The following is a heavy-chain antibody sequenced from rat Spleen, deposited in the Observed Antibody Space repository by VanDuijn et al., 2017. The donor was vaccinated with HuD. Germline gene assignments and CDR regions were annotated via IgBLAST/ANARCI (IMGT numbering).Heavy chain of an antibody. CDR3: AREAGIPFHYFDY. D-gene: IGHD1-4*01. J-gene: IGHJ2*01. CDR1: GFTFSHYW. Sequence: EVHLVETGGGLVQPGRSLKLSCVASGFTFSHYWMYWVRQAPGKGLEWVSSISTGGGNTYYRDSMKGRFTFSKDNAKSTLYLQVDTWRSEDTATYYCAREAGIPFHYFDYWGQGVMVTVSS. V-gene: IGHV5-58*01. CDR2: ISTGGGNT.